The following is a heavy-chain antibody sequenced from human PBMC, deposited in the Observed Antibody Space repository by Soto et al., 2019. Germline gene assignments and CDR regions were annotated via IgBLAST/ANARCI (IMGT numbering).Heavy chain of an antibody. CDR2: ISAYNGNT. J-gene: IGHJ4*02. CDR3: ASGWFGEFVYYFDY. Sequence: GASVKVSCKASGGTFSSYTISWVRQAPGQGLEWMGWISAYNGNTNYAQKLQGRVTMTTDTSTSTAYMELRSLGSDDTAVYYCASGWFGEFVYYFDYWGQGTLVTVSS. CDR1: GGTFSSYT. D-gene: IGHD3-10*01. V-gene: IGHV1-18*01.